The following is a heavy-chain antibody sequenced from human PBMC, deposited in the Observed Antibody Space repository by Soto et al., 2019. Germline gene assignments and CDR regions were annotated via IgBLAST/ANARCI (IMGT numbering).Heavy chain of an antibody. CDR2: IIPIFGTA. CDR1: GGTFNSYG. D-gene: IGHD2-15*01. J-gene: IGHJ6*02. Sequence: QVQLVQSGAEVKKPGSSVKVSCKASGGTFNSYGISWVRQASGHGLEWMGGIIPIFGTANYAQKFQGRVRITADESTSTAYMELSSLRSEDTAVYYCASPRDKYYYHGMDVWGQGTTVTVSS. V-gene: IGHV1-69*12. CDR3: ASPRDKYYYHGMDV.